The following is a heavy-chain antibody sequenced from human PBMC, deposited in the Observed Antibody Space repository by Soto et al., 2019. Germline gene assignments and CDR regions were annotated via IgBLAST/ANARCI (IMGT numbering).Heavy chain of an antibody. CDR3: ARSLLGDFWSGPHYYYYYGMDV. CDR1: GFTFSSYW. D-gene: IGHD3-3*01. V-gene: IGHV3-74*01. CDR2: INNDGSST. J-gene: IGHJ6*02. Sequence: EVQLVESGGGLVQSGGSLRLSCAVSGFTFSSYWMHWVRQAPGKGLVWVSRINNDGSSTSYADSVKGRFTISRDNAKNTLYLQMNSLRAEDTAVYYCARSLLGDFWSGPHYYYYYGMDVWGQGTTVTVSS.